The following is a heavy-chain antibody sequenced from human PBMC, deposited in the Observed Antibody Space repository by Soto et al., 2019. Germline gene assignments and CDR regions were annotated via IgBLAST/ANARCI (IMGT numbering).Heavy chain of an antibody. J-gene: IGHJ3*02. Sequence: QVQLVQSGAEVKKPGSSVKVSCKASGGTFSSYAISWVRQAPGQGLEWMGGIIPIFGTANYAQKFQGRVTITADESTCTAYMELSSLRSEDTAAYYCVDSSGHRGAFDIWGQGTMVTVSS. CDR3: VDSSGHRGAFDI. D-gene: IGHD3-22*01. V-gene: IGHV1-69*01. CDR1: GGTFSSYA. CDR2: IIPIFGTA.